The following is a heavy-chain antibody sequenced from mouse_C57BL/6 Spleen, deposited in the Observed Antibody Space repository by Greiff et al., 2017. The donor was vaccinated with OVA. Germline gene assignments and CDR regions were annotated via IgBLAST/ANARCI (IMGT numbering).Heavy chain of an antibody. D-gene: IGHD1-1*01. CDR2: IYPGSGST. Sequence: QVQLQQPGAELVKPGASVKMSCKASGYTFTSYWITWVKQRPGQGLEWIGDIYPGSGSTNYNEKFKSKATLTVDTSSSTAYMQLSSLTSEDSAVYYGARFYYYADVLDYWGQGTTLTVSS. CDR1: GYTFTSYW. V-gene: IGHV1-55*01. CDR3: ARFYYYADVLDY. J-gene: IGHJ2*01.